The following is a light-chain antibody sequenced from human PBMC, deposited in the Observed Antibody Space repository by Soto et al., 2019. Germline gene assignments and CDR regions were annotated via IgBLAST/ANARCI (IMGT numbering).Light chain of an antibody. CDR1: QSVSIY. Sequence: EIVLTQSPATLSLSPGERATLSCRASQSVSIYVAWYQQKPGRAPRLLIYDASNRATGVPVRFSGSGSGTIFTLTISSLQSEDFAVYYCQQYNDWPRTFGQGTKVDIK. V-gene: IGKV3-11*01. J-gene: IGKJ1*01. CDR2: DAS. CDR3: QQYNDWPRT.